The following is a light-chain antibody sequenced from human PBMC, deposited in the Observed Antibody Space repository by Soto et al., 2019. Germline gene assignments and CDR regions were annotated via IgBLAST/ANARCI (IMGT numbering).Light chain of an antibody. CDR2: EVT. J-gene: IGLJ1*01. V-gene: IGLV2-14*01. CDR1: SSDIGRYNF. Sequence: QSALTQPASVSGSPGQSITISCTGTSSDIGRYNFVSWYQQHPGEAPKLLVYEVTNRPSGVSNRFSGSKSGNTASLTIFGLQTEDEADYYCSSYTSVTTFVVFGTGTKLTVL. CDR3: SSYTSVTTFVV.